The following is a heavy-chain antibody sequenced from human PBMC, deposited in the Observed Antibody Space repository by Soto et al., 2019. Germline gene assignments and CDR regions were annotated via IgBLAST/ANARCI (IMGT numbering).Heavy chain of an antibody. CDR3: ATLPPRIGVSFFPRPS. Sequence: QVQLRESGPRLVKTSGTLSLTCAVSGGSISDNNWWTWVRQPPRKVLEWMGEIYNSGSPTYSPSRSDRATISVDKPYNQFFLRLTDVTAADTALYYCATLPPRIGVSFFPRPSWGQGIQVTVSS. J-gene: IGHJ5*02. D-gene: IGHD2-15*01. CDR2: IYNSGSP. V-gene: IGHV4-4*02. CDR1: GGSISDNNW.